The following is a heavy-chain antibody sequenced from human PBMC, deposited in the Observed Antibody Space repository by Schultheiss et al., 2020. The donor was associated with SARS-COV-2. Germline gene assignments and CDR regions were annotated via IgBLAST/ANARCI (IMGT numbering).Heavy chain of an antibody. Sequence: GGSLRLSCAASGFTFSTYSMTWVRQAPGKGLEWVSFITSGSGYFYSAESVKGRFTISRDNSKNTLYLQMNSLRAEDTAVYYCARRTYYYDSSGYLAGGYYYYMDVWGKGTTVTGSS. CDR1: GFTFSTYS. J-gene: IGHJ6*03. V-gene: IGHV3-21*04. D-gene: IGHD3-22*01. CDR2: ITSGSGYF. CDR3: ARRTYYYDSSGYLAGGYYYYMDV.